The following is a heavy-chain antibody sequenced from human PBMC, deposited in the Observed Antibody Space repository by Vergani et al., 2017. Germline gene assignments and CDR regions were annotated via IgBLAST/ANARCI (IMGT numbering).Heavy chain of an antibody. D-gene: IGHD2-2*01. V-gene: IGHV1-46*01. CDR1: GYPFTSYY. Sequence: QVQLVQSGAEVKKPGASVKVSCKASGYPFTSYYMHWVRQAPGQGLEWMGIINPSGGSTSSAQKFQGRGTMTRDTSTNTVYMELSSLRSEDTAVYYCARVGLLARYQLLREYYFDYWGQGTLVTVSS. CDR3: ARVGLLARYQLLREYYFDY. J-gene: IGHJ4*02. CDR2: INPSGGST.